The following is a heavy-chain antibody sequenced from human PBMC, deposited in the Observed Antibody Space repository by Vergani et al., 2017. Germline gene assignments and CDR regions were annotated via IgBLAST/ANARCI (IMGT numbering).Heavy chain of an antibody. D-gene: IGHD2-2*01. Sequence: QVQLVQSGAEVKKPGSSVKVSCKASGGTFSSYAISWVRQAPGQGLEWMGRIIPIFGTANYAQKFQGRVTITADESTSTAYMELSSLRSEDTAVYYCARAGGNVVVPADYYYYYGMDVWGQGTTVTVSS. V-gene: IGHV1-69*18. CDR1: GGTFSSYA. J-gene: IGHJ6*02. CDR2: IIPIFGTA. CDR3: ARAGGNVVVPADYYYYYGMDV.